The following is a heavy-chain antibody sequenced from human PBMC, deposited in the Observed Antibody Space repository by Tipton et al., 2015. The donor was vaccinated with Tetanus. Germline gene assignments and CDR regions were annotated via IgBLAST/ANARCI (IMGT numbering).Heavy chain of an antibody. Sequence: GLVKPSQTLSLTCAISGDSVSSNSAAWNWIRQSPSRGLEWLGRTYYRSKWNNEYAVSVKSRLTINPDTSKNQVSLQLNSVTPDDTAVYYCARDRHYCRGGNCYQDWFDPWGQGTLVTVSS. D-gene: IGHD2-15*01. J-gene: IGHJ5*02. CDR1: GDSVSSNSAA. CDR3: ARDRHYCRGGNCYQDWFDP. CDR2: TYYRSKWNN. V-gene: IGHV6-1*01.